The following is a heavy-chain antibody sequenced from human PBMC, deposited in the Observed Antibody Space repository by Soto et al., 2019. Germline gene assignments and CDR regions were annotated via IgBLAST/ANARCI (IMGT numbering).Heavy chain of an antibody. CDR3: TLSYGDSYYYYYGMDV. V-gene: IGHV5-51*01. CDR2: IHPGDSDT. J-gene: IGHJ6*02. Sequence: GESLKISCVGSGFSFSRYAVGWVRQVPGKGLEWMGVIHPGDSDTRYSPSFQGQVTISADKSISTAYLQWSSLKASDTAMYYCTLSYGDSYYYYYGMDVWGQGTTVTVSS. CDR1: GFSFSRYA. D-gene: IGHD4-17*01.